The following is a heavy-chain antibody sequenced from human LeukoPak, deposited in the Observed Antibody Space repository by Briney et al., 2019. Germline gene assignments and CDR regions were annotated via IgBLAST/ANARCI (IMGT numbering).Heavy chain of an antibody. D-gene: IGHD6-13*01. CDR2: IFYSGST. V-gene: IGHV4-59*02. CDR1: GGSVTSYY. Sequence: SETLSLTCTVAGGSVTSYYWSWIRQPPGKGLEWIGYIFYSGSTNYNSSLKSRVTISVDTSKNQFSLNLRSVTAADTALYYCARDRGGGDDSSWSRGWYFDIWGRGTLVTVSS. J-gene: IGHJ2*01. CDR3: ARDRGGGDDSSWSRGWYFDI.